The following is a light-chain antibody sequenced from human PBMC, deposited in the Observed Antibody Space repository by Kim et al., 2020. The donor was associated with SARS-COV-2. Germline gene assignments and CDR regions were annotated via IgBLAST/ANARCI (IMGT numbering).Light chain of an antibody. CDR3: NSRDSSGNHWV. CDR1: SLRIYY. V-gene: IGLV3-19*01. Sequence: SSELTQDPAVSVALGQTVRITCQGDSLRIYYARWYQQKPGQAPVLVIYGKNNRPSGIPDRFSGSSSGNTASLTITGPQAEDEADYYCNSRDSSGNHWVFGGGTKLTVL. J-gene: IGLJ3*02. CDR2: GKN.